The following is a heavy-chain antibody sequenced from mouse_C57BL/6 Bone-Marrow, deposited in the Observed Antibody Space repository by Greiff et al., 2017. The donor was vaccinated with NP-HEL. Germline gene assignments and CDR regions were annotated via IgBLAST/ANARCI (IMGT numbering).Heavy chain of an antibody. Sequence: QVQLQQPGAELVKPGASVKLSCKASGYTFTSYWMHWVKQRPGQGLEWIGMIHPNSGSTNYNEKFKSKATLTVDKSSSTAYMQLSSLTSEDSAVYYGAREGYFLRLDYWGQGTTLTVSS. D-gene: IGHD3-1*01. CDR2: IHPNSGST. J-gene: IGHJ2*01. CDR3: AREGYFLRLDY. V-gene: IGHV1-64*01. CDR1: GYTFTSYW.